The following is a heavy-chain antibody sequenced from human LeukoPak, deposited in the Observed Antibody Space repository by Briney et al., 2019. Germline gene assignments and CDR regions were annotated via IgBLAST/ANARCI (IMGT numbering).Heavy chain of an antibody. CDR3: ARDSGYSYGYDSTGYYGMDV. J-gene: IGHJ6*02. D-gene: IGHD5-18*01. Sequence: GGSLRLSFAASGFTFSSYGMHWVRQAPGKGLEGVAVIWYDGSNKYYADSVKGRFTISRDNSKNTLYLQMNSLRAEDTAVYYCARDSGYSYGYDSTGYYGMDVWGQGTTVTVSS. CDR1: GFTFSSYG. V-gene: IGHV3-33*01. CDR2: IWYDGSNK.